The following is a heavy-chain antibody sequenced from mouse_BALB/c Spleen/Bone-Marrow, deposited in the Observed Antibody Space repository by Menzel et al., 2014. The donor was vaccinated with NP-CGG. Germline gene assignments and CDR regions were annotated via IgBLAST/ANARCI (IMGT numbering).Heavy chain of an antibody. CDR2: ISNGGSTT. CDR1: GFTSSYYT. Sequence: EVQVVESGGGLVQPGGSLKLSCAASGFTSSYYTMSWVRQTPEKRLEWVAYISNGGSTTYHPDTVKGRFTISRDNAKNTLYLQMSSLKSEDTAMYYCARDGYDVGGALDSWGQGTSVTVSS. CDR3: ARDGYDVGGALDS. V-gene: IGHV5-12-2*01. D-gene: IGHD2-2*01. J-gene: IGHJ4*01.